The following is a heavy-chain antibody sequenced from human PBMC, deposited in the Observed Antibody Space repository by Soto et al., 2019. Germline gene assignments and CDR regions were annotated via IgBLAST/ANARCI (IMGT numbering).Heavy chain of an antibody. Sequence: SVKVSCKASGGTFSSYAISWVRQAPGQGLEWMGGIIPIFGTANYAQKFQGRVTITADESTSTAYMELSSLRSEDTAVYYCTRDRYYYDSSGYWPYYYGMDVWGQGTTVTVSS. CDR1: GGTFSSYA. D-gene: IGHD3-22*01. V-gene: IGHV1-69*13. CDR3: TRDRYYYDSSGYWPYYYGMDV. CDR2: IIPIFGTA. J-gene: IGHJ6*02.